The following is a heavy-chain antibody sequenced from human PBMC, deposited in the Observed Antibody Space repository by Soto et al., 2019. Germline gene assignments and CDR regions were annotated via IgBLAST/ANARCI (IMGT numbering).Heavy chain of an antibody. CDR1: GFTFSSYG. V-gene: IGHV3-33*01. Sequence: QVQLVESGGGVVQPGRSLRLSCAASGFTFSSYGMHWVRQAPGKGLEWVAVIWYDGSNKYYADSVKGRFTISRDNSKNTLYLQMNSLRAEDTAVYYCARGHIVVVPAAMPGYYGMDVWGQGTTVTVSS. CDR3: ARGHIVVVPAAMPGYYGMDV. D-gene: IGHD2-2*01. CDR2: IWYDGSNK. J-gene: IGHJ6*02.